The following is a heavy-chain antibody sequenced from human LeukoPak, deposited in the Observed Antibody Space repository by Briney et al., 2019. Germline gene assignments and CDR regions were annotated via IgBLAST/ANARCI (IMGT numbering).Heavy chain of an antibody. V-gene: IGHV6-1*01. CDR3: ARGRGVGANWGTFDY. CDR1: GDSVSSNSAT. Sequence: SQTLSLTCAISGDSVSSNSATWNWIRQSPSRGLEWLGRTYFRSKWYNDYAVSVKSRITINPDTSKNQFSLQLNSVAPEDTAVYYCARGRGVGANWGTFDYWGQGTLVTVSS. CDR2: TYFRSKWYN. D-gene: IGHD7-27*01. J-gene: IGHJ4*02.